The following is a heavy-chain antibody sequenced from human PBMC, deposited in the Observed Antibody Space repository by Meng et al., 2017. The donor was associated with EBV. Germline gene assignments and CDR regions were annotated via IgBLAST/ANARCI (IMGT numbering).Heavy chain of an antibody. J-gene: IGHJ4*02. Sequence: VQPGESVGGLVQPWSSLQLSCAASEFTFTSAWMNWVRQAPGKGLEWVCRIRSQVDGRTADYSAPVKGRFTISRDDSKHTLYLQMNSLKIEDSAVYYCTTDEGGSRFWGQGTLVTVSS. CDR1: EFTFTSAW. V-gene: IGHV3-15*01. D-gene: IGHD1-26*01. CDR3: TTDEGGSRF. CDR2: IRSQVDGRTA.